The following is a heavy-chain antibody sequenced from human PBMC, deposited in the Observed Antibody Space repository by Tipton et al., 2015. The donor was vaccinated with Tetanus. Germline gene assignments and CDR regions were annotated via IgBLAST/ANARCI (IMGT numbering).Heavy chain of an antibody. Sequence: QSGPELKKPGSSVKVSCKASGGTFTNYALSWVRQAPGQGLEWVGGITPIFGTTNSAPKFQGRATITADESTNTAYMEMSSLRSEDTAVYYCARAPDRISRASDYWGQGAQITVSS. J-gene: IGHJ4*02. CDR3: ARAPDRISRASDY. CDR2: ITPIFGTT. V-gene: IGHV1-69*01. CDR1: GGTFTNYA. D-gene: IGHD2-21*01.